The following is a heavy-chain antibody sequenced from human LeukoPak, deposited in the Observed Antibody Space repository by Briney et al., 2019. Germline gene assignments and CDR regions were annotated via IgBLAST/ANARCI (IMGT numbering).Heavy chain of an antibody. CDR3: VRDHQGERFFEWLLDY. CDR2: ISFDGSNK. CDR1: GFTFSSYA. Sequence: GGSLRLSCAASGFTFSSYAMHWVRQAPGKGLEWVAVISFDGSNKYYADSVKGRFTISRDNSKNTLFLQMNSLRPEDTAVFYCVRDHQGERFFEWLLDYWGQGTLVTVSS. J-gene: IGHJ4*02. V-gene: IGHV3-30-3*01. D-gene: IGHD3-3*01.